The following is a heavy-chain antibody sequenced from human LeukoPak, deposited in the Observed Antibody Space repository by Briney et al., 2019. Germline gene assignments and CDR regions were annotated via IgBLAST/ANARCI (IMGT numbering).Heavy chain of an antibody. V-gene: IGHV1-18*04. CDR3: ARHSGSGWQALGY. CDR2: TSYNGNT. Sequence: GASVKVSCKASGYTFSNYGISWVRQAPGLGLEWMGWTSYNGNTNYAQKFQDRVTMTTDTSTTTPYMELRSLESDDTAVYYCARHSGSGWQALGYWGQGTLVTVSS. CDR1: GYTFSNYG. J-gene: IGHJ4*02. D-gene: IGHD6-19*01.